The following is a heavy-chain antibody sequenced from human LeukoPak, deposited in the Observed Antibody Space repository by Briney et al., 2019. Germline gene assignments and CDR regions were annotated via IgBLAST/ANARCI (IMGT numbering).Heavy chain of an antibody. Sequence: GGPLRLSCAASGFTFSTYAMSWVRHAPGKGLEWGSSISGTGGSTFYADSVTGRFTISRDNSKNKLYLQMNTLRAEDTALYFCAKGNLGYYDSSAYYPPWKYAFDIWGQGTMVSVSS. CDR3: AKGNLGYYDSSAYYPPWKYAFDI. CDR1: GFTFSTYA. D-gene: IGHD3-22*01. CDR2: ISGTGGST. V-gene: IGHV3-23*01. J-gene: IGHJ3*02.